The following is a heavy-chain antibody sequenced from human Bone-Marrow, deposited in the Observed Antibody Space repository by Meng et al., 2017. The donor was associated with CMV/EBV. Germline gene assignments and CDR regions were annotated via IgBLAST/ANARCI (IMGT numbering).Heavy chain of an antibody. J-gene: IGHJ5*02. CDR2: IKGKTDGGTT. CDR3: TTDPRKDIVSP. V-gene: IGHV3-15*01. Sequence: GGSLRLSCAASGFIFSNAWMSWVRQAPGKGLEWVGRIKGKTDGGTTDYAAPVKGRFSISRDDSKNTLYLQMNSLKAEDTAVYYCTTDPRKDIVSPWGQGTLVTVSS. CDR1: GFIFSNAW. D-gene: IGHD5/OR15-5a*01.